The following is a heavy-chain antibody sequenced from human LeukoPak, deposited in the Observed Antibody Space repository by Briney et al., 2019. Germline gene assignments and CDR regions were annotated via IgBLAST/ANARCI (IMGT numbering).Heavy chain of an antibody. Sequence: SENLSLNCAVYGGSFSGYYWSWIRQPPGKGLEWIGEINHSGSTNYNPSLKSRVTISVDTSKNQFSLKLSSVTAADTAVYYCARGRVFTMVRRAPGYYGMDVWGKGTTVTVSS. CDR1: GGSFSGYY. D-gene: IGHD3-10*01. CDR2: INHSGST. V-gene: IGHV4-34*01. CDR3: ARGRVFTMVRRAPGYYGMDV. J-gene: IGHJ6*04.